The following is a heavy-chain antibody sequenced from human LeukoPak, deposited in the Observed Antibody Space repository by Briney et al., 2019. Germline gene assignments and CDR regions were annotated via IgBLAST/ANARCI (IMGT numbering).Heavy chain of an antibody. J-gene: IGHJ4*02. D-gene: IGHD2-2*02. CDR1: GFTFSTYD. CDR2: IRYDASNK. Sequence: GGSLRLSCAASGFTFSTYDMHWVRQAPGKGMEWVGFIRYDASNKLYADSVKGRFTISRDNSKNTLYLQMNSLRAEDTAVYYCAKDFGPIVVVPAAIPDYWGQGTLVTVSS. V-gene: IGHV3-30*02. CDR3: AKDFGPIVVVPAAIPDY.